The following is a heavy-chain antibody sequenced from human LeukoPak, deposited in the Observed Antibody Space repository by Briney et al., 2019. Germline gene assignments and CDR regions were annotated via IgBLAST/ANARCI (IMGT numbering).Heavy chain of an antibody. V-gene: IGHV1-2*02. CDR1: GYTFTGYY. D-gene: IGHD4-17*01. CDR3: ARAVGTTVTTALFDY. CDR2: INPNSGGT. Sequence: ASVKVSCKASGYTFTGYYMHWVRQAPGQGLEWMGWINPNSGGTNYAQKFQGRVTMTGDTSISTAYMELSRLRSDDTAVYYCARAVGTTVTTALFDYWGQGTLVTVSS. J-gene: IGHJ4*02.